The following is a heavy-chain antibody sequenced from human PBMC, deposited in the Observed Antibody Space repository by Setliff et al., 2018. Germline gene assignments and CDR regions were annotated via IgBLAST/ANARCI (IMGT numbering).Heavy chain of an antibody. CDR1: GYTFTYRY. D-gene: IGHD3-22*01. CDR3: ARGNYYDSSGYSVDY. CDR2: IIPIFGTA. J-gene: IGHJ4*02. V-gene: IGHV1-69*05. Sequence: ASVKVSCKASGYTFTYRYLHWVRQAPGQGLEWMGGIIPIFGTANYAQKFQGRVTITTDESTSTAYMELSSLRSEDTAVYYCARGNYYDSSGYSVDYWGQGTLVTVSS.